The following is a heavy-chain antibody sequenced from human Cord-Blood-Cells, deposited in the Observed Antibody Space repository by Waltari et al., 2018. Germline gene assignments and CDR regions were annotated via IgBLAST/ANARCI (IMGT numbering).Heavy chain of an antibody. CDR1: GFSLSTSGMR. D-gene: IGHD3-3*01. J-gene: IGHJ4*02. Sequence: QVTLKESGPALVKPTQTLTLTCTFSGFSLSTSGMRVSWIRQPPGKALEWLARIDWDDDKFYSTSLKTRLTISKDTYKNQVVLTMTNRDPVDTATYYCARISIWSGYFDYWGQGTLVTVSS. CDR2: IDWDDDK. V-gene: IGHV2-70*04. CDR3: ARISIWSGYFDY.